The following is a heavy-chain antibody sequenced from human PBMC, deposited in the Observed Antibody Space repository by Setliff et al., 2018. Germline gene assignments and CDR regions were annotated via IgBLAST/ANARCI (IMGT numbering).Heavy chain of an antibody. CDR2: INPSSGRT. Sequence: GASVKVSCKASGYTFTSNYMHWVRQAPGLGLEWMGTINPSSGRTSYAQKFQGRVTMTRGTSTSTVYMDMSSLRSEDTAVYYCARDVFPYHYEGAFDIWGQGTMVTVSS. D-gene: IGHD3-22*01. J-gene: IGHJ3*02. V-gene: IGHV1-46*01. CDR1: GYTFTSNY. CDR3: ARDVFPYHYEGAFDI.